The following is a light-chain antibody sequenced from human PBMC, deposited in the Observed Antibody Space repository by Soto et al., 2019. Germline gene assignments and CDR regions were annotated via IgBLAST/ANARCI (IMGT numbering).Light chain of an antibody. V-gene: IGKV3-20*01. CDR2: ATS. CDR1: QTVISTH. J-gene: IGKJ5*01. CDR3: QQYDSSSVT. Sequence: IILTQSPGTLSLSPGEGATLSCKASQTVISTHLAWYQQKPGQAPRLLIYATSNSATGIPDRFSGSGSGRDFTLTIDSLEPEDFAVYYWQQYDSSSVTFGQGTRL.